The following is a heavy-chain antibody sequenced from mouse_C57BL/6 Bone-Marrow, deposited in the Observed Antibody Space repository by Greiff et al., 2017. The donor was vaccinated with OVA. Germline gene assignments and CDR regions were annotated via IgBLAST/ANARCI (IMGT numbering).Heavy chain of an antibody. CDR2: IRSKSNNYAT. CDR3: VRQDGNYWYFDY. D-gene: IGHD2-1*01. CDR1: GFSFNTYA. J-gene: IGHJ2*01. Sequence: EVNVVESGGGLVQPKGSLKLSCAASGFSFNTYAMNWVRQAPGKGLEWVARIRSKSNNYATYYADSVKDRFTISRDDSESMLYLQMNNLKTEDTAMYYCVRQDGNYWYFDYWGQGTTLTVSS. V-gene: IGHV10-1*01.